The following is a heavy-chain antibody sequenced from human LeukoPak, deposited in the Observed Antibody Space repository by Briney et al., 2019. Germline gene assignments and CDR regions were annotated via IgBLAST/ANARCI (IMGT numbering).Heavy chain of an antibody. D-gene: IGHD3-10*01. V-gene: IGHV3-30-3*01. CDR1: GFTFSSYA. J-gene: IGHJ4*02. Sequence: PGGSLRLSCAASGFTFSSYAMHWVRQAPGKGLEWVAVISYDRSNKYYADSVKGRFTISRDNSKNTLYLQMNSLRAEDTAVYYCARASSGTFDYWGQGTLVTVSS. CDR2: ISYDRSNK. CDR3: ARASSGTFDY.